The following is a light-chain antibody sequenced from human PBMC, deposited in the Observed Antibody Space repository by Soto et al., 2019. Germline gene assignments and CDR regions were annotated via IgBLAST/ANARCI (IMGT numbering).Light chain of an antibody. V-gene: IGKV3-20*01. CDR2: DAS. CDR1: QSVGRDY. Sequence: EIVLTQSPGTLSLSPGEGATLSCRASQSVGRDYLAWFQQKPGQPPRLLIHDASRRATGIPDRFSGSGSGTDITLTISRLEPEDFAVYYCQQYANSPNTFGQGTRLEIK. CDR3: QQYANSPNT. J-gene: IGKJ5*01.